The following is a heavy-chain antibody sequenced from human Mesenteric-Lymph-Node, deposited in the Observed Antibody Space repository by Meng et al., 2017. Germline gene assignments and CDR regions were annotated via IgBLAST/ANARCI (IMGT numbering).Heavy chain of an antibody. D-gene: IGHD2-15*01. J-gene: IGHJ5*02. CDR1: GGSISSYY. V-gene: IGHV4-59*08. CDR2: IYYSGST. CDR3: ARAGVVVAVVTFDP. Sequence: SETLSLTCTVSGGSISSYYWSWIRQPPGKGLEWIGYIYYSGSTNYNPSLKSRVTISVDTSKNQFSLKLTSVTAADTAVYYCARAGVVVAVVTFDPWGQGTLVTVSS.